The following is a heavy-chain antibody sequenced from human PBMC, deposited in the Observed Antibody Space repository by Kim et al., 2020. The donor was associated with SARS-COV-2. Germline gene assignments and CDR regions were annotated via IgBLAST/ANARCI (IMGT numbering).Heavy chain of an antibody. CDR2: IYYSGST. J-gene: IGHJ4*02. CDR3: ARERVGATDYFDY. Sequence: SETLSLTCTVSGGSISSSSYYWGWIRQPPGKGLEWIGSIYYSGSTYYNPSLKSRVTISVDTSKNQFSLKLSSVTAADTAVYYCARERVGATDYFDYWGQGTLVTVSS. CDR1: GGSISSSSYY. V-gene: IGHV4-39*07. D-gene: IGHD1-26*01.